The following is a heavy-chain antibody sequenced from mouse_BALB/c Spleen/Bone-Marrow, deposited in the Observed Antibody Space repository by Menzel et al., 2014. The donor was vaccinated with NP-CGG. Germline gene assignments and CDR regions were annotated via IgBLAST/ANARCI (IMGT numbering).Heavy chain of an antibody. D-gene: IGHD2-1*01. V-gene: IGHV1-5*01. Sequence: SGTVLARPGASVKMSCKASGYSFTSYWMHWVKQRPGQGLEWIGAIYPGNSDTSYNQKFKGKAKLTAVTSATTAYMELSSLTNEDSVVYFCTRKVYYGNPLDYWGQGTTLTVSS. CDR3: TRKVYYGNPLDY. CDR2: IYPGNSDT. CDR1: GYSFTSYW. J-gene: IGHJ2*01.